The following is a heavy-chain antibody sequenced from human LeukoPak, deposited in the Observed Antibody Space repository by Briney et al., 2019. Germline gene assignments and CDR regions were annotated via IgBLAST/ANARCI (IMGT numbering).Heavy chain of an antibody. CDR2: ISSSGTTI. V-gene: IGHV3-11*04. CDR1: GFSVSNYY. J-gene: IGHJ4*02. D-gene: IGHD1-26*01. Sequence: GGSLRLSCTGSGFSVSNYYMSWVRQAPGKGLEWISYISSSGTTIHYAESVKGRFTISRDNAKNALYLQMNSLRAEDTAEYYCTRDPLWDLADYWGQGTLVTVSS. CDR3: TRDPLWDLADY.